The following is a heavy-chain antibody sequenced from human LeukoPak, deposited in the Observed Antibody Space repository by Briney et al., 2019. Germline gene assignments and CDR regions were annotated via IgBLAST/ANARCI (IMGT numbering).Heavy chain of an antibody. CDR1: RFIFSSYH. D-gene: IGHD4-23*01. J-gene: IGHJ4*02. CDR3: AKDDRSGGNAGRSEY. V-gene: IGHV3-23*01. Sequence: GGSLRLSCAASRFIFSSYHMHWVRQPPGKGLEWVSSISGSGGDTYYADSVKGRLTISRDNSKNTLFLQMKSLRAEDTAVYYCAKDDRSGGNAGRSEYWGQGTLVTVSS. CDR2: ISGSGGDT.